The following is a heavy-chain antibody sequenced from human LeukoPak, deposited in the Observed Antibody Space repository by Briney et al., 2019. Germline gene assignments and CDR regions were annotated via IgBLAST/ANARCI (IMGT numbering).Heavy chain of an antibody. Sequence: ASVNVSCKASGYTFTSYGISWVRQAPGQGLEWMGWISAYNGNTNYAQKLQGRVTMTTDTSTSTAYMELRSLRSDDTAVYYCARAGYCSSTSCYPYYYYYYGMDVWGKGTTVTVSS. J-gene: IGHJ6*04. CDR3: ARAGYCSSTSCYPYYYYYYGMDV. V-gene: IGHV1-18*04. CDR2: ISAYNGNT. D-gene: IGHD2-2*01. CDR1: GYTFTSYG.